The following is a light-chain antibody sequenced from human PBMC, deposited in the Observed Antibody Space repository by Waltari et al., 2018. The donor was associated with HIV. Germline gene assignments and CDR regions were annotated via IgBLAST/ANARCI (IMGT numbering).Light chain of an antibody. CDR1: QSISSY. CDR3: QQSYSTPYT. CDR2: AAS. J-gene: IGKJ2*01. Sequence: DIQMTQSRCSVSASVGDRLTITCRASQSISSYLNWYQQKPEKAPKLLFYAASSLQKGVPSRFSGSGSGTDFTLTISSLQPEDFATYYCQQSYSTPYTFGEGTKLEIK. V-gene: IGKV1-39*01.